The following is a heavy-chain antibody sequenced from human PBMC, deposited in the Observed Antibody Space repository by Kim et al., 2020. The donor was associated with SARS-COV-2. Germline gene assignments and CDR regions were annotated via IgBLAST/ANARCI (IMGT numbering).Heavy chain of an antibody. Sequence: GGSLRLSCAASGFTFSSYAMHWVRQAPGKGLEWVAVISYDGSNKYYADSVKGRFTISRDNSKNTLYLQMNSLRAEDTAVYYCAREPAYYGDYVGSAYWGQETRVTDSS. J-gene: IGHJ4*02. CDR2: ISYDGSNK. V-gene: IGHV3-30*04. D-gene: IGHD4-17*01. CDR1: GFTFSSYA. CDR3: AREPAYYGDYVGSAY.